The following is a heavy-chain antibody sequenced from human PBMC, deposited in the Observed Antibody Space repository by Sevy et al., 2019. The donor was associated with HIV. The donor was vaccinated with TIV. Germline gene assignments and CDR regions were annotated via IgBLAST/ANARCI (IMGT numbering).Heavy chain of an antibody. CDR2: IYWNDDK. D-gene: IGHD2-15*01. J-gene: IGHJ5*02. Sequence: SGPTLVNPTQTLTLTCTFSGFSLSTSGVGVGWIRQPPGKALEWLALIYWNDDKRYSPSLKSRLTITKDTSKNQVVLTMTNMDPVDTATYYCALARYCSGGSCYEFDPWGQGTLVTVSS. CDR1: GFSLSTSGVG. CDR3: ALARYCSGGSCYEFDP. V-gene: IGHV2-5*01.